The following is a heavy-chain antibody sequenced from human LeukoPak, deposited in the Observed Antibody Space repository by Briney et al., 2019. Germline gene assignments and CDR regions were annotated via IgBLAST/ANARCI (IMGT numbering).Heavy chain of an antibody. CDR1: GFTFSNFV. V-gene: IGHV3-30*03. Sequence: GGSLRLSCAASGFTFSNFVMYWVRQGPGKGLEWVAAISFDGVKKDYADSVKGRFTVSRDNSKNTLHLQMDSLTSDDTAVYYCARVSSSAVTELDYLRYWGQGTLVTVSS. CDR3: ARVSSSAVTELDYLRY. J-gene: IGHJ4*02. CDR2: ISFDGVKK. D-gene: IGHD3-16*01.